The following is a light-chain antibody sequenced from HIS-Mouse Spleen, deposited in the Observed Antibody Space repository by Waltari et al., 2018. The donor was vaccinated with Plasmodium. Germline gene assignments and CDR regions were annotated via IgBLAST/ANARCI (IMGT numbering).Light chain of an antibody. Sequence: SYELTQPSSVSVSPGQTARITCSGDVLAKKYARWFQQKPGQAPVLVIYKDSERPSGIPEGFSGSSSGTTVTVTISGAQVEDEADYYCYSAADNNRVFGGGTKLTVL. CDR2: KDS. J-gene: IGLJ3*02. CDR1: VLAKKY. V-gene: IGLV3-27*01. CDR3: YSAADNNRV.